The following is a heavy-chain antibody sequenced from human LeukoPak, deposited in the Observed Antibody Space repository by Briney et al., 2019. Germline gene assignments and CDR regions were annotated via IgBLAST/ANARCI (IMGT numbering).Heavy chain of an antibody. CDR1: GFTFGGYA. V-gene: IGHV3-23*01. CDR2: ISGGSEDT. J-gene: IGHJ6*02. CDR3: ARTIAQYSNSWLYFYYGLDV. D-gene: IGHD2/OR15-2a*01. Sequence: PGGSLRLSCTASGFTFGGYAMSWVRQAPGKGLQWVSSISGGSEDTYYADSVKGRFTISRDNSKTTLYLQMNSLRAEDTAVYYCARTIAQYSNSWLYFYYGLDVWGQGTTVTVFS.